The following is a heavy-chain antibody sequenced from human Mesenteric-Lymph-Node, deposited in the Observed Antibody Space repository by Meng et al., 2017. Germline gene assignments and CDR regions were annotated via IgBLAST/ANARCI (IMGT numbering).Heavy chain of an antibody. J-gene: IGHJ4*02. Sequence: VRAWAEVNKPCPTVKVSCKSAEYTFSVYFYHWVRQAPEQGLEWVGRLNPITGETIYAQKFQGRVTMTRDTSISTAYMELSSLRFDDTAVYYCARDLGDGIWSGYRYWGQGALVTVSS. D-gene: IGHD3-3*01. CDR1: EYTFSVYF. CDR3: ARDLGDGIWSGYRY. CDR2: LNPITGET. V-gene: IGHV1-2*06.